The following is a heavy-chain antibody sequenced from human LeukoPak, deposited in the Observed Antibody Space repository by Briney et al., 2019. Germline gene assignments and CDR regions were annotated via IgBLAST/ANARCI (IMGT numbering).Heavy chain of an antibody. CDR2: MNPDSDDA. CDR1: GYTFSNYD. CDR3: TRGWDS. Sequence: ASVKVSCKASGYTFSNYDTNWVRQAPGQGLEWMGWMNPDSDDADYAQKFQGRFSITMNTSITTAYMELSSLGFEDTAVYFCTRGWDSWGQGTLVTVSS. V-gene: IGHV1-8*01. J-gene: IGHJ4*02.